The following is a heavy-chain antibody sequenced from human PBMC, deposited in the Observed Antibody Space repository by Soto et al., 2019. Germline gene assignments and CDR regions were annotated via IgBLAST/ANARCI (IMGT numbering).Heavy chain of an antibody. Sequence: GGSLRLSCAASGFTFSDYAMTWVRQAPGKGLEWVASISDSSSTTYYADSVKGRLNISRDNSKNTLYLQMDTLRAEDTAVYYCANHPIANIVLKIYFDCWGNGTMVNVSS. D-gene: IGHD2-15*01. V-gene: IGHV3-23*01. J-gene: IGHJ4*01. CDR1: GFTFSDYA. CDR2: ISDSSSTT. CDR3: ANHPIANIVLKIYFDC.